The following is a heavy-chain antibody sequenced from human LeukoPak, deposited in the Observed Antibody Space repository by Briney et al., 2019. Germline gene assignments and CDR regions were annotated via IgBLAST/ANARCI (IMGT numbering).Heavy chain of an antibody. CDR2: IYTSGST. Sequence: PSETLSLTCTVSGGSISSGSYYWSWIWQPAGKGLEWIGRIYTSGSTNYNPSLKSRVTISVDTSKNQFSLKLSSVTAADTAVYYCARAKPLDTKWFDPWGQGTLVTVFS. CDR3: ARAKPLDTKWFDP. D-gene: IGHD5-18*01. CDR1: GGSISSGSYY. V-gene: IGHV4-61*02. J-gene: IGHJ5*02.